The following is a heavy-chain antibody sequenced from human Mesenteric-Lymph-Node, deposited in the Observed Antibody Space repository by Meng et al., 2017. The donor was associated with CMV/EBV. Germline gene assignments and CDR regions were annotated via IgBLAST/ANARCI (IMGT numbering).Heavy chain of an antibody. Sequence: CAVFGGSPSAYYWSCIRQPPGKGLEWFGDVNHSGSTNYSPSLKSRLTISVDTSKNQFSLKLTSVTAADTAMYYCVRDARGGGWFDPWGQGTLVTVSS. CDR2: VNHSGST. D-gene: IGHD3-16*01. V-gene: IGHV4-34*09. CDR3: VRDARGGGWFDP. CDR1: GGSPSAYY. J-gene: IGHJ5*02.